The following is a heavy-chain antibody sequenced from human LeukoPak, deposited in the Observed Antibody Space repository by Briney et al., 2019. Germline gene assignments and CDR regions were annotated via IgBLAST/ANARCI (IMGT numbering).Heavy chain of an antibody. CDR1: GGSFSGYY. CDR3: ARGKSDVLRYFDWLSMFDY. J-gene: IGHJ4*02. D-gene: IGHD3-9*01. Sequence: SETLSLTCAVYGGSFSGYYWSWIRQPPGNGLEWIGEINHSGSTNYNPSLKSRVTISVDTSKNQFSLKLSSVTAADTAVYYCARGKSDVLRYFDWLSMFDYWGQGTLVTVSS. CDR2: INHSGST. V-gene: IGHV4-34*01.